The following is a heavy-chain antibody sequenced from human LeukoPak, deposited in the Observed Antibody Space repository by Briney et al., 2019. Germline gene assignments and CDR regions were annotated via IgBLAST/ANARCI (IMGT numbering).Heavy chain of an antibody. D-gene: IGHD3-22*01. CDR3: AGSITMIVVVDI. Sequence: KTSETLSLTCGVFGGSFSGYYWNWVRQTPGKGLEWIGYIYYSGSTNYNPSLKSRVTISVDTSKNQFSLKLSSVTAADTAVYYCAGSITMIVVVDIWGQGTMVTVSS. J-gene: IGHJ3*02. CDR1: GGSFSGYY. V-gene: IGHV4-59*01. CDR2: IYYSGST.